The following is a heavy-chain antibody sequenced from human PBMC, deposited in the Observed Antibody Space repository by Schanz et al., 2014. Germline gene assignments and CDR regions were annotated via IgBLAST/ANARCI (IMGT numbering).Heavy chain of an antibody. V-gene: IGHV1-18*04. CDR2: ISGYNGNT. CDR1: GYTCLPSF. CDR3: ARDRDQWDGNYLDY. J-gene: IGHJ4*02. D-gene: IGHD1-26*01. Sequence: QVQLVQSGGEVKKPGASVTVSCNSSGYTCLPSFLLFFLQAPGQGLEWMGYISGYNGNTNYAPKVQDRVTMTTDTSTSTAYMELRSLRSDDTAVYYCARDRDQWDGNYLDYWGQGTLVTVSS.